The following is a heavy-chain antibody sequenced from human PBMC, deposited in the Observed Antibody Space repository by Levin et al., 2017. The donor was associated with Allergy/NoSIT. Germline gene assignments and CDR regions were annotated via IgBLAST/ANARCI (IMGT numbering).Heavy chain of an antibody. V-gene: IGHV4-34*01. CDR1: GGSFSGYY. CDR2: INHSGST. CDR3: ATSLRGYSYGYSGNY. D-gene: IGHD5-18*01. Sequence: RSQTLSLTCAVYGGSFSGYYWSWIRQPPGKGLEWIGEINHSGSTNYNPSLKSRVTISVDTSKNQFSLKLSSVTAADTAVYYCATSLRGYSYGYSGNYWGQGTLVTVSS. J-gene: IGHJ4*02.